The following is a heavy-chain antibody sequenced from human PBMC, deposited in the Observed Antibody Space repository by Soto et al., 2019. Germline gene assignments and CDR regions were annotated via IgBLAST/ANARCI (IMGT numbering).Heavy chain of an antibody. CDR2: IYYSGST. V-gene: IGHV4-39*02. CDR1: GGSISSSSYY. D-gene: IGHD6-13*01. CDR3: ATYSSSWYVVY. J-gene: IGHJ4*02. Sequence: QLQLQESGPGLVKPSETLSLTCTVSGGSISSSSYYWGWIRQPPGKGLEWIGSIYYSGSTYYNPSLNTPVPISVDTSNNHFSLKLSSVTAADTAVYYCATYSSSWYVVYWGQGTLVTVSS.